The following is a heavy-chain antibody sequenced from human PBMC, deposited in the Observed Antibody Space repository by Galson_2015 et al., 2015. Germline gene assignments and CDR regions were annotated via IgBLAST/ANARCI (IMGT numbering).Heavy chain of an antibody. J-gene: IGHJ6*03. CDR1: GGSISSYY. CDR3: ARLTPLVVVAATGGRYYYYMDV. D-gene: IGHD2-15*01. CDR2: IYYSGST. Sequence: SETLSLTCTVSGGSISSYYWSWIRQPPGKGLEWIGYIYYSGSTNYNPSLKSRVTISVDTSKNQFSLKLSSVTAADTAVYYCARLTPLVVVAATGGRYYYYMDVWGKGTTVTVSS. V-gene: IGHV4-59*01.